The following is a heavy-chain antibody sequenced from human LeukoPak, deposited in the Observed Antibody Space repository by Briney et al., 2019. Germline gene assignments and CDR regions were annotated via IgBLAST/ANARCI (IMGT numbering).Heavy chain of an antibody. V-gene: IGHV4-59*01. CDR1: GGSISSYY. Sequence: PSETLSLTCTVSGGSISSYYWSWIRQPPGKGLEWIGYIYYSGSTNYDPSLKSRVTISVDTSKNQFSLKLSSVTAADAAVYYCARAAPWFDPWGQGTLVTVSS. CDR3: ARAAPWFDP. CDR2: IYYSGST. J-gene: IGHJ5*02.